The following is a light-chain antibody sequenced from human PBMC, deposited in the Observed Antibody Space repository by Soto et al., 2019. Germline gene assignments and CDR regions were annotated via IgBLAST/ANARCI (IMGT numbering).Light chain of an antibody. V-gene: IGKV3-15*01. CDR1: QSVSSY. J-gene: IGKJ5*01. CDR2: DSS. Sequence: EIVMTQSPATLSVSPGETATLSCRASQSVSSYLARYQEKPGRAPRLLIHDSSTRAAGIPARISGSGSGTDFTLTISSLQSEDLAIYYCQQYDDWPITFGQGTRLEI. CDR3: QQYDDWPIT.